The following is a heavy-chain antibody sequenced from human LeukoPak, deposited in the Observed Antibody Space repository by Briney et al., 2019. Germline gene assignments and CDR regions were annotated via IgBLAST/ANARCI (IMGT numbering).Heavy chain of an antibody. CDR3: ARYCGGDCYGMDV. CDR1: GFTFSSYW. D-gene: IGHD2-21*02. V-gene: IGHV3-7*01. CDR2: IKQDGSEK. J-gene: IGHJ6*02. Sequence: GGSLRLSCTASGFTFSSYWMSWVRQAPGKGLEWVANIKQDGSEKDYVDSVKGRFTISRDNPKNSLYLQMNSLRAEDTAVYYCARYCGGDCYGMDVWRQGTTVTVSS.